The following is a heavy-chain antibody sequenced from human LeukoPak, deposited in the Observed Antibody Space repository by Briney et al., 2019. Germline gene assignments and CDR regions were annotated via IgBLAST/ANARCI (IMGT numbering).Heavy chain of an antibody. CDR1: GGSISSYY. J-gene: IGHJ4*02. D-gene: IGHD5-18*01. V-gene: IGHV4-59*01. Sequence: SETLSLTCTVSGGSISSYYWSWIRQPPGKGLEWIGYIYYSGSTNYNPSLKSRVTISVGTSTNQISLNLSSVTAADTAVYFCARYRYGSGSDYWGQGTLVTVSS. CDR3: ARYRYGSGSDY. CDR2: IYYSGST.